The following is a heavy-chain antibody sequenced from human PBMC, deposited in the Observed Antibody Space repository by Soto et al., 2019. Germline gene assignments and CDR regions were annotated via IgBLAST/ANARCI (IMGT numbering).Heavy chain of an antibody. D-gene: IGHD3-10*01. V-gene: IGHV1-2*02. CDR1: GYTFTGYY. CDR3: ARVIRGAYYNSPLDT. J-gene: IGHJ5*02. Sequence: GASVKVSCKASGYTFTGYYMHWVRQAPGQGLEWMGWINPNSGGTNYAQSFQGRVTMTRDTSISTVYMELSRLRFDDTAVYYCARVIRGAYYNSPLDTWGQGTVVTVSS. CDR2: INPNSGGT.